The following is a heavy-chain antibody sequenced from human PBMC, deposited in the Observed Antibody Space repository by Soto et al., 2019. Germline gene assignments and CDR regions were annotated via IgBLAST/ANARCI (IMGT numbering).Heavy chain of an antibody. CDR2: IYHSGST. Sequence: SETLSLTCAFSGCSISSSNWLIWVRQPPGKGLEWIGEIYHSGSTNYNPSLKSRVTISVDKSKNQFSLKLSSVTAADTAVYYCARLYYYDSSGYYYYYYGMDVWGQGTTVTVSS. J-gene: IGHJ6*02. CDR3: ARLYYYDSSGYYYYYYGMDV. D-gene: IGHD3-22*01. CDR1: GCSISSSNW. V-gene: IGHV4-4*02.